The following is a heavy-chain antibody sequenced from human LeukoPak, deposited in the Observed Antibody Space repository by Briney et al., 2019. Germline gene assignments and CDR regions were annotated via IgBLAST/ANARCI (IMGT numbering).Heavy chain of an antibody. Sequence: GGSLRLSCAASGFTFSDYNMIWVRQAPGKGLEWVSAISGSGGSTYYADSVKGRFTISRDNSKNTLYLQMNSLRAEDTAVYYCANLLLWYPFDWGQGTLVTVSS. J-gene: IGHJ4*02. CDR3: ANLLLWYPFD. D-gene: IGHD3-10*01. CDR2: ISGSGGST. V-gene: IGHV3-23*01. CDR1: GFTFSDYN.